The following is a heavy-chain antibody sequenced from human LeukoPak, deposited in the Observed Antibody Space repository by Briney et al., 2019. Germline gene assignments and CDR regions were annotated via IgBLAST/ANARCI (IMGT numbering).Heavy chain of an antibody. V-gene: IGHV3-21*01. CDR1: GFTFSSYG. CDR2: ISSSSSYI. Sequence: PGRSLRLSCAASGFTFSSYGMHWVRQAPGKGLEWVSSISSSSSYIYYADSVKGRFTISRDNAKNSLYLQMNSLRAEDTAVYYCARSGVTIFGVVILSYYFDYWGQGTLVTVSS. CDR3: ARSGVTIFGVVILSYYFDY. D-gene: IGHD3-3*01. J-gene: IGHJ4*02.